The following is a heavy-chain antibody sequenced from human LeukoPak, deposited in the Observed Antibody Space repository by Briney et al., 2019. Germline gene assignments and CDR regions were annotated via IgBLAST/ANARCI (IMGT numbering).Heavy chain of an antibody. CDR3: ARAYYDSSGSFGGAFDI. CDR2: ISYDGSNK. D-gene: IGHD3-22*01. J-gene: IGHJ3*02. CDR1: GFTFSSYG. V-gene: IGHV3-30*03. Sequence: PGRSLRLSCAASGFTFSSYGMHWVRQAPGKGLEWVAVISYDGSNKYYADSVKGRFTISRDNSKNTLYLQMDSLRAEDTAVYYCARAYYDSSGSFGGAFDIWGQGTMVTVSS.